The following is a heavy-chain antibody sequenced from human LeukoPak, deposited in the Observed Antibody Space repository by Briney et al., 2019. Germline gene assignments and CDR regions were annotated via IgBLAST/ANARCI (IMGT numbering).Heavy chain of an antibody. CDR3: AKDGMTVTTSPDY. CDR1: GFTFSSYA. V-gene: IGHV3-23*01. CDR2: ISGSGGST. J-gene: IGHJ4*02. Sequence: AGGSLRLSCAASGFTFSSYAMSWVRQAPGKGLEWVSAISGSGGSTYHADSVKGRFTISRDNSKNTLYLQMNSLRAEDTAVYYCAKDGMTVTTSPDYWGQGTLVTVSS. D-gene: IGHD4-17*01.